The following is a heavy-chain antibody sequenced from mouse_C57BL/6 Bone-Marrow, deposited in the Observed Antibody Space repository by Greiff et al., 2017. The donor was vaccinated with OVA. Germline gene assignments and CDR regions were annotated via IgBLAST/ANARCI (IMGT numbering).Heavy chain of an antibody. D-gene: IGHD2-1*01. CDR1: GFNITDDY. CDR2: IDPENGAT. Sequence: VQLQQSGAELVRPGASVKLSCTASGFNITDDYMHWVKQRPEQGLEWIGWIDPENGATEYASKFPGKATKTADTSSNTAYLQLSSLTAEDTAVYYCTSYGNFDYWGQGTTLTVSS. J-gene: IGHJ2*01. CDR3: TSYGNFDY. V-gene: IGHV14-4*01.